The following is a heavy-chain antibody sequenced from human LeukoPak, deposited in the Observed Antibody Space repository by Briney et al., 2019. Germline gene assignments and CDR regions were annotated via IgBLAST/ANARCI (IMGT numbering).Heavy chain of an antibody. CDR3: ARRERWLQPYYFDY. CDR1: GGSIRNYY. V-gene: IGHV4-59*01. Sequence: SETLSLTCTVSGGSIRNYYWSWIRQPPGKGLEWIGYIYYSGSTNYNPSLKSRVTISVDTSKNQFSLKLSSVTAADTAVYYCARRERWLQPYYFDYWGQGTLVTVSS. D-gene: IGHD5-24*01. J-gene: IGHJ4*02. CDR2: IYYSGST.